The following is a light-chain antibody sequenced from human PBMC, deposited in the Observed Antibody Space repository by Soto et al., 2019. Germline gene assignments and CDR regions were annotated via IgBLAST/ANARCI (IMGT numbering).Light chain of an antibody. V-gene: IGKV3-15*01. CDR1: QSVSSN. CDR2: GAS. CDR3: QQYNNWPLYT. J-gene: IGKJ2*01. Sequence: EIVMTQSPATLSVSPGERATLSCRASQSVSSNLAWYQQKPGQAPRLLIYGASTRATGIPARFSGSGSGTEFTLTISSLQYEDFAVYSCQQYNNWPLYTFGQGTKLEIK.